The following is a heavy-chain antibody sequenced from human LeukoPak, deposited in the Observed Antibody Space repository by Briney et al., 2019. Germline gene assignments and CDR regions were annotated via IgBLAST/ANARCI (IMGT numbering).Heavy chain of an antibody. D-gene: IGHD5-18*01. J-gene: IGHJ4*02. CDR2: IYYSGST. CDR3: ARDRRDTAMARFDY. CDR1: GGSISSYY. V-gene: IGHV4-59*01. Sequence: SSETLSLTCTVSGGSISSYYWSWIRQPPGKGLEWIGYIYYSGSTNYNPSLKSRVTISLDTSKNQFSLKLSSVTAADTAVYYCARDRRDTAMARFDYWGQGTLVTVSS.